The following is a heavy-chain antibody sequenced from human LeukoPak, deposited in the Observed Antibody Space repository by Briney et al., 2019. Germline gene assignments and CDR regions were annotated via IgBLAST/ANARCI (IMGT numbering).Heavy chain of an antibody. J-gene: IGHJ5*02. CDR1: GGSISSSSYY. Sequence: SETLSLTCTVSGGSISSSSYYWGWNRQPPGKGLEWIGEINHSGSTNYNPSLKSRVTISVDTSKNQFSLKLSSVTAADTAVYYCARHRCSGGSCYPMNWFDPWGQGTLVTVSS. V-gene: IGHV4-39*01. CDR2: INHSGST. CDR3: ARHRCSGGSCYPMNWFDP. D-gene: IGHD2-15*01.